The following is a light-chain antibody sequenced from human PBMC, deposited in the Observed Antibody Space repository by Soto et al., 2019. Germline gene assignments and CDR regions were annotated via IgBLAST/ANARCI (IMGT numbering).Light chain of an antibody. CDR2: EVT. J-gene: IGLJ1*01. V-gene: IGLV2-8*01. CDR1: SSDVGGYNF. CDR3: ASFAGTFYV. Sequence: QCVLTQPASASGSPGQSVTISCTGTSSDVGGYNFVSWYQHHPGKAPKVVIYEVTKRPSGVPDRFSGSKSGNTASLTVSGLHAEDEADYYCASFAGTFYVFGTGTKVTVL.